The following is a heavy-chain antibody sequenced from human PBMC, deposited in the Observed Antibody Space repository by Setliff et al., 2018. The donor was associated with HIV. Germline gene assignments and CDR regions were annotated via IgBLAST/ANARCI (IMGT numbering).Heavy chain of an antibody. V-gene: IGHV3-30-3*01. CDR1: GFTFSNYA. CDR3: ARAASFCSGGNCYSGDYFDN. D-gene: IGHD2-15*01. CDR2: ISYDGSNK. J-gene: IGHJ4*02. Sequence: GGSLRLSCAASGFTFSNYAMHWVRQAPGKGLEWVAVISYDGSNKYYADSVKGRFTISRDNSKNTLYLQMNSLRIEDTAVYYCARAASFCSGGNCYSGDYFDNWGQGTQVTVSS.